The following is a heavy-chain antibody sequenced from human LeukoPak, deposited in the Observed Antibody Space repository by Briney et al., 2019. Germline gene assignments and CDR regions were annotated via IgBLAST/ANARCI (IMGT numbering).Heavy chain of an antibody. CDR3: ARRGVGPTRLYYFDY. CDR1: GGSISSSSYY. D-gene: IGHD1-26*01. V-gene: IGHV4-39*01. CDR2: IYYSGST. J-gene: IGHJ4*02. Sequence: PSETLSLTCTVSGGSISSSSYYWGWIRQPPGKGLEWIGTIYYSGSTYYNPSLKSRVTISVDTSKKQFSLELSSVTAADTAVYYCARRGVGPTRLYYFDYWGQGTLVTVSS.